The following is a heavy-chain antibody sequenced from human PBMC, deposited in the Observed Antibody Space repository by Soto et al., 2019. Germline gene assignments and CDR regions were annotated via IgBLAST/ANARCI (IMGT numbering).Heavy chain of an antibody. Sequence: QVQLVQSGAEVKKPGASVKVSCKASGYTFTSYGISWVRQAPGQGLECMGWINPYNGNTNYAQKLQGRVTMTTDTSTNTADMELRSLRSDDTDVYYCASDWFGIDYWGQGTLVTVSS. V-gene: IGHV1-18*01. J-gene: IGHJ4*02. CDR2: INPYNGNT. CDR1: GYTFTSYG. D-gene: IGHD3-16*01. CDR3: ASDWFGIDY.